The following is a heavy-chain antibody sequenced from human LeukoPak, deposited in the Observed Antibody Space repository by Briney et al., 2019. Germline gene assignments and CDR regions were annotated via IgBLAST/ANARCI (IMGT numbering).Heavy chain of an antibody. CDR3: ARGGIVVVPAAPASGWFDP. J-gene: IGHJ5*02. D-gene: IGHD2-2*01. V-gene: IGHV4-34*01. CDR2: INHSGST. Sequence: SETLSLTCAVYGGSFSGYYWSWIRQPPGKGLEWIGEINHSGSTNYNPSLKSRVTISVDTSKNQFSLKLSSVTAADTAVYYCARGGIVVVPAAPASGWFDPWGQGTLVTVSS. CDR1: GGSFSGYY.